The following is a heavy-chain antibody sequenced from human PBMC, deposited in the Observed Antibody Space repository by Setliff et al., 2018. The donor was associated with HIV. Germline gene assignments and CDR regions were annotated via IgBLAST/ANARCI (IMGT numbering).Heavy chain of an antibody. CDR1: GFTFTNYG. V-gene: IGHV1-18*01. Sequence: ASVKVSCKTSGFTFTNYGISWVRQAPGQGLEWMGWSADYNGNPKFSEKFQDRVTLTTHTPTSTAYMELSGLRSDDTAVYYCARVVAVFHDAFDIWGQGTMVTVSS. J-gene: IGHJ3*02. CDR2: SADYNGNP. CDR3: ARVVAVFHDAFDI.